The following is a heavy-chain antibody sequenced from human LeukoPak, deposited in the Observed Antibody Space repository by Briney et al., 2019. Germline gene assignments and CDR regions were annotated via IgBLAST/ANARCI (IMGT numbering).Heavy chain of an antibody. Sequence: GGSLRLWCAASGFTVRSNYMSWLRQAPGKGLDWVSVIYIGGSTYYAGSVTGRLPISRHNSKNTLYLQMNSLRAEDTAVYYCARDRIVPAAMGRVYYYGMAVSGQGTTVTVSS. CDR3: ARDRIVPAAMGRVYYYGMAV. J-gene: IGHJ6*02. CDR1: GFTVRSNY. D-gene: IGHD2-2*01. V-gene: IGHV3-53*04. CDR2: IYIGGST.